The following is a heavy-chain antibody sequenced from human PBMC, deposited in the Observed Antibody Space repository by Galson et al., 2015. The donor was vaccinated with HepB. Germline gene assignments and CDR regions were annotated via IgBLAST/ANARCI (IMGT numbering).Heavy chain of an antibody. CDR2: IYYSGST. Sequence: TLSLTCTVSGGSISSGGYYWSWIRQHPGKGLEWIGYIYYSGSTYYNPSLKSRVTISVDTSKNQFSLKLSSVTAADTAVYYCARVGAYGGKRLGRFDYWGQGTLVTVSS. CDR3: ARVGAYGGKRLGRFDY. D-gene: IGHD4-23*01. J-gene: IGHJ4*02. CDR1: GGSISSGGYY. V-gene: IGHV4-31*03.